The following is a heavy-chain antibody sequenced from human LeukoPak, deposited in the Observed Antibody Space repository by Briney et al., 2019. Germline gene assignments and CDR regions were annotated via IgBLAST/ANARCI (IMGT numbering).Heavy chain of an antibody. D-gene: IGHD6-19*01. CDR3: ARDCRGAKQCLGNFDY. CDR2: ISYDGSNK. J-gene: IGHJ4*02. V-gene: IGHV3-30*04. Sequence: GRSLRLSCAASGFTFSSYAMHWVRQAPGKGLEWVAVISYDGSNKYYADSVKGRFTISRDNSKNTLYLQMNSLRAEDTAVYYCARDCRGAKQCLGNFDYWGQGTLVTVSS. CDR1: GFTFSSYA.